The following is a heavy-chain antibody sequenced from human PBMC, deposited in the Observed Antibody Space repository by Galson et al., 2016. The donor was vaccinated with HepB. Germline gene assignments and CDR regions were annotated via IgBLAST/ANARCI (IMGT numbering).Heavy chain of an antibody. Sequence: TLSLTCTVSAGSISSGDYYWSWIRQPPGKGLEWVGYIYYSGISYYMASLKSRATMSVDTSNNQFSLKLTSVTAADTAVYYCARFYYGDYGRFAPWGQGILVTVSS. CDR2: IYYSGIS. V-gene: IGHV4-30-4*01. CDR1: AGSISSGDYY. CDR3: ARFYYGDYGRFAP. J-gene: IGHJ5*02. D-gene: IGHD4-17*01.